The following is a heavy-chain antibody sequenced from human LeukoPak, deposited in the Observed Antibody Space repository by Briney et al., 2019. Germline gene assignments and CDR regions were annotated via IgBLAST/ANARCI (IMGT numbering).Heavy chain of an antibody. D-gene: IGHD3-22*01. CDR2: INPNSGGT. Sequence: GSSVKVSCKASGYTFTGYYMHWVRQAPGQGLEWMGRINPNSGGTNYAQKFQGRVTMTRDTSISTAYMELSRLRSDDTAVYYCARGLRGEGYYYDSSGYFDYWGQGTLVTVSS. V-gene: IGHV1-2*06. CDR1: GYTFTGYY. CDR3: ARGLRGEGYYYDSSGYFDY. J-gene: IGHJ4*02.